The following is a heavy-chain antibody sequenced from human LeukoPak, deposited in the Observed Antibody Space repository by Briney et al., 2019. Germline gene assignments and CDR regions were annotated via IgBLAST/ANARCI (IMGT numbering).Heavy chain of an antibody. Sequence: VASVKVSCKASGGTFSGYAISWVRQAPGQGLEWMGGIIPIFGTANYAQKFQGRVTITADESTSTAYMELSSLRSEDTAVYYCASSPTYCGGDCYWDYWGQGTLVTVSS. CDR1: GGTFSGYA. D-gene: IGHD2-21*02. J-gene: IGHJ4*02. V-gene: IGHV1-69*13. CDR2: IIPIFGTA. CDR3: ASSPTYCGGDCYWDY.